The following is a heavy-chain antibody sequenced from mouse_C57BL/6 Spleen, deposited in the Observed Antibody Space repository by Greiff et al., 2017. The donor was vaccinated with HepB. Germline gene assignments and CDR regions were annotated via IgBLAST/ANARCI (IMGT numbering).Heavy chain of an antibody. CDR2: ISNGGGST. D-gene: IGHD2-4*01. CDR1: GFTFSDYY. Sequence: EVQGVESGGGLVQPGGSLKLSCAASGFTFSDYYMYWVRQTPEKRLEWVAYISNGGGSTYYPDTVKGRFTISRDNAKNTLYLQMSRLKSEDTAMYYCARQNYDYDDYAMDYWGQGTSVTVSS. J-gene: IGHJ4*01. CDR3: ARQNYDYDDYAMDY. V-gene: IGHV5-12*01.